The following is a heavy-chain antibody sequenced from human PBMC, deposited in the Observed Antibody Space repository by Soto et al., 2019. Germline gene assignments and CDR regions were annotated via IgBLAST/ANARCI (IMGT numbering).Heavy chain of an antibody. J-gene: IGHJ4*02. Sequence: EVQLVESGGGLVQPGGSLRLSCAASGFTFTSNSMNWVRQAPGNGLEWISYITSSSSTIYYADSVKGRFTISRDNAKNSVYLQMTSLRDEDTAVYYCARGRVGTAYFDYWGQGMLVIVSS. CDR3: ARGRVGTAYFDY. CDR1: GFTFTSNS. V-gene: IGHV3-48*02. CDR2: ITSSSSTI. D-gene: IGHD2-21*02.